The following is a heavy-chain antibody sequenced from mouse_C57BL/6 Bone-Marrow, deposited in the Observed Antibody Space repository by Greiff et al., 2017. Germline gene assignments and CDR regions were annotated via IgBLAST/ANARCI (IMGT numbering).Heavy chain of an antibody. Sequence: EVQVVEPGGGLVKPGGSLKLSCAASGFTFSSSTMSWVRQTPEKRLEWVATISGGGGNTYYPDSVKGRFTISRDNAKNTLYLQMSSLRSEDTALYYCASQYYYGSSWYFDVWGTGTTVTVSS. D-gene: IGHD1-1*01. V-gene: IGHV5-9*01. J-gene: IGHJ1*03. CDR3: ASQYYYGSSWYFDV. CDR2: ISGGGGNT. CDR1: GFTFSSST.